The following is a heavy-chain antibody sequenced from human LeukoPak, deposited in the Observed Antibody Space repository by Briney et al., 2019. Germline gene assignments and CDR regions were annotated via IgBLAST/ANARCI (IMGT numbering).Heavy chain of an antibody. CDR1: GYSFNSYG. V-gene: IGHV7-4-1*02. Sequence: ASVKVSCKASGYSFNSYGISWVRQTPGQGLEWMGWINTNTGNPTYAQGFTGRFVFSLDTSVSTAYLQISSLKAEDTAVYYCARDVNRGVRGVTGYWGQGTLVTVSS. CDR3: ARDVNRGVRGVTGY. J-gene: IGHJ4*02. D-gene: IGHD3-10*01. CDR2: INTNTGNP.